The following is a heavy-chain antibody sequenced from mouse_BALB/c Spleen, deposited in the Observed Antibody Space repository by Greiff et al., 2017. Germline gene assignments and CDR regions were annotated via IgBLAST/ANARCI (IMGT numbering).Heavy chain of an antibody. D-gene: IGHD2-3*01. CDR3: ARERWSPYAMDY. CDR1: GYSITSGYY. Sequence: EVKLLESGPGLVKPSQSLSLTCSVTGYSITSGYYWNWIRQFPGNKLEWMGYISYDGSNNYNPSLKNRISITRDTSKNQFFLKLNSVTTEDTATYYCARERWSPYAMDYWGQGTSVTVSS. J-gene: IGHJ4*01. V-gene: IGHV3-6*02. CDR2: ISYDGSN.